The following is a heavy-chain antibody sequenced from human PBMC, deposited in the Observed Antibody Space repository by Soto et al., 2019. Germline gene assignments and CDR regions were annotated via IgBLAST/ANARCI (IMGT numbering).Heavy chain of an antibody. CDR3: ARDLNDYYFDY. D-gene: IGHD2-21*02. J-gene: IGHJ4*02. Sequence: GGSLRLSCAASGFTFSSYAMHWVRQAPGKGLEYVSAISSNGGSTYYANSVKGRFTISRDNSKNTLYLQMGSLRAEDMAVYYCARDLNDYYFDYWGQGTLVTVSS. CDR1: GFTFSSYA. CDR2: ISSNGGST. V-gene: IGHV3-64*01.